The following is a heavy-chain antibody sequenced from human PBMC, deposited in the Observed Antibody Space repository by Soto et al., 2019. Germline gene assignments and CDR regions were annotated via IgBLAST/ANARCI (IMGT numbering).Heavy chain of an antibody. V-gene: IGHV3-23*01. CDR2: ISGSGGST. CDR3: ARDTGTYRFDACDI. CDR1: GITLVSHA. D-gene: IGHD1-26*01. Sequence: GGSLRLSCGFSGITLVSHAMNWVRQAPGRGLEWVSRISGSGGSTDYADSVKGRFTVSRDNSKNTLYLQMNSLRVDDTAIYYCARDTGTYRFDACDIWGQGTMVTVSS. J-gene: IGHJ3*02.